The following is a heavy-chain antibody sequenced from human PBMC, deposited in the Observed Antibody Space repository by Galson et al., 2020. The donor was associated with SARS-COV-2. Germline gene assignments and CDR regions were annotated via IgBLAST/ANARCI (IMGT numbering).Heavy chain of an antibody. V-gene: IGHV3-64D*08. CDR2: ISSNAGLT. Sequence: TGGSLRLSCSASGFAFSRYAIHWVRQAPGKGLEYVSAISSNAGLTYYADPVKGRFTISRDNSKNTLYLRMSSLRPEDTAVYYCVKDPLGAREVYWGQGAVVTVSS. D-gene: IGHD1-26*01. J-gene: IGHJ4*02. CDR1: GFAFSRYA. CDR3: VKDPLGAREVY.